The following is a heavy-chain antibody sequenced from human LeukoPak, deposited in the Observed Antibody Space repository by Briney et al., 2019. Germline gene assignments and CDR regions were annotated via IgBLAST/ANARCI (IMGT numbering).Heavy chain of an antibody. CDR3: ARESTVGGVDY. D-gene: IGHD4-23*01. J-gene: IGHJ4*02. V-gene: IGHV4-59*01. CDR2: IYYSGST. Sequence: SETLSLTCTVSGGSISSYYWSWIRQPPGKGLEWIGYIYYSGSTNYNPSLKSRVTISVDTSKNQFSLKLSSVTAADTAVYYCARESTVGGVDYWGQGTLVTVSS. CDR1: GGSISSYY.